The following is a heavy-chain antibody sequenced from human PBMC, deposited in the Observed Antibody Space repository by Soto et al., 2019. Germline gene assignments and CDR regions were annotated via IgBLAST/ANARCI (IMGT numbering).Heavy chain of an antibody. Sequence: QVQLVQSGAEVKKPGSSVKVSCKASGGTFSSYAISWVRQAPGQGLEWMGGIIPIFGTANYAQKFQGRVTITADKSTSTAYMELSSLRSEDTAVYYCASLRGSSGWYGEDAFDIWGQGTMVTVSS. CDR1: GGTFSSYA. D-gene: IGHD6-19*01. J-gene: IGHJ3*02. V-gene: IGHV1-69*06. CDR2: IIPIFGTA. CDR3: ASLRGSSGWYGEDAFDI.